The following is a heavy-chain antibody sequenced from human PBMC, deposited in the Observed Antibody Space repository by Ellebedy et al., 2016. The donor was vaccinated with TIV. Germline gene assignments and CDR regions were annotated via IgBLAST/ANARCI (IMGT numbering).Heavy chain of an antibody. CDR1: GLTLSGYG. CDR2: INKDGSEK. Sequence: GESLKISCAASGLTLSGYGMNWVRQAPGMGLEWVVNINKDGSEKNYVDSVKGRFTISRDNAKNSLYLQMNSLRAEDTAVYYCAVGFDYWGQGTLVTVSS. D-gene: IGHD2-15*01. CDR3: AVGFDY. V-gene: IGHV3-7*03. J-gene: IGHJ4*02.